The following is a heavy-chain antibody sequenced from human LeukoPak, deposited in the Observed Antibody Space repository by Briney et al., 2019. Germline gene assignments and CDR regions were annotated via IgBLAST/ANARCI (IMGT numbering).Heavy chain of an antibody. V-gene: IGHV1-8*01. Sequence: ASVKVSCKASGYTFTSYDINWVRQATGQGLEWMGWMNPNSGNTGYAQKFQGRVTMTRNTSISTAYMELSSLRSEGTAVYYCAVGYCSSTSCPYYYYYYMDVWGKGTTVTVSS. CDR2: MNPNSGNT. CDR1: GYTFTSYD. CDR3: AVGYCSSTSCPYYYYYYMDV. D-gene: IGHD2-2*01. J-gene: IGHJ6*03.